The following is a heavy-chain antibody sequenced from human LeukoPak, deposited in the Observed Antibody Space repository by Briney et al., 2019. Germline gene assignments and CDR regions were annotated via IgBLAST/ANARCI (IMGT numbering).Heavy chain of an antibody. V-gene: IGHV4-4*07. CDR2: IHTSGDT. CDR3: AREGSMTARPFVSIDY. J-gene: IGHJ4*02. CDR1: GGSISTYY. D-gene: IGHD6-6*01. Sequence: SETLSLTCTVSGGSISTYYWSWIRQPAGKGLEWIGRIHTSGDTDYNPSLKSRVTMSVDTSKNQFSLKLSSVTAADTAVYYCAREGSMTARPFVSIDYWGQGTLVTISS.